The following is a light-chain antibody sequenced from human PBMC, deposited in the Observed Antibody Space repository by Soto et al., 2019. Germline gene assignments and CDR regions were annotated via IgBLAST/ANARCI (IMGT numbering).Light chain of an antibody. CDR2: DAS. CDR3: QQYNDWPPYT. CDR1: QSVRSN. Sequence: EIVMTQSLATLSVSPGERATLSCRASQSVRSNLAWYQLKPGQAPRLLMYDASTRATGIPARFSGSASGTEFTLTISSLQSEDFAVYYCQQYNDWPPYTFGQGTKLEIK. V-gene: IGKV3-15*01. J-gene: IGKJ2*01.